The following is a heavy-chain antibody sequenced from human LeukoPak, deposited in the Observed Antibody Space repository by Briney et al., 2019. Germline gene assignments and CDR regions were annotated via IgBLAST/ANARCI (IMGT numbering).Heavy chain of an antibody. D-gene: IGHD3-3*01. J-gene: IGHJ4*02. CDR1: GFTFSSYV. V-gene: IGHV3-23*01. CDR3: AKGPTYYDFWGGYY. Sequence: GGSLRLSCAASGFTFSSYVMSWVRPAPGKGLEWVSAISGSGGSTYYADSVRGRFTISRDNSKNTLYLQMNSLRDEDTSVYYCAKGPTYYDFWGGYYWGQGTLVTVSS. CDR2: ISGSGGST.